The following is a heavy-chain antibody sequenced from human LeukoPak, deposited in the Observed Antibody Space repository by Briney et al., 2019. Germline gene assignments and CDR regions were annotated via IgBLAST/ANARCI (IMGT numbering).Heavy chain of an antibody. J-gene: IGHJ4*02. CDR3: ASSDCSGGSCYYDY. V-gene: IGHV3-48*03. CDR2: ISSSGSTI. CDR1: GFTFSSYE. D-gene: IGHD2-15*01. Sequence: GGSLRLSCAASGFTFSSYEMNCVSQAPGKGLGWGSYISSSGSTIYYADSVKGRFTISRDNAKNSLYLQMNSLRAEDTAVYYCASSDCSGGSCYYDYWGQGTLVTVSS.